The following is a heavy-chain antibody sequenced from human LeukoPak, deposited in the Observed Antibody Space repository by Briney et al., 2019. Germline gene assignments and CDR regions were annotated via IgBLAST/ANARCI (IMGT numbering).Heavy chain of an antibody. V-gene: IGHV3-21*01. CDR2: ISTVSTYK. D-gene: IGHD3-3*01. Sequence: GGPLRLSCAASGFTFTDYSMTWVRQAPGKGLEWVSSISTVSTYKFYSDSVKGRFTISRDNAKNILYLQMSSLSAEDTAVYYCARDGSGFYLYYYMDVWGRGTPVTVSS. J-gene: IGHJ6*03. CDR3: ARDGSGFYLYYYMDV. CDR1: GFTFTDYS.